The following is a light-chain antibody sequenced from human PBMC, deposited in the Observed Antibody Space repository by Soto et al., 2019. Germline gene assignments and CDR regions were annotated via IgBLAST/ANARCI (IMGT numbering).Light chain of an antibody. J-gene: IGKJ1*01. CDR2: DVS. V-gene: IGKV1-5*01. Sequence: DIQMTQSPSTLSASVGDRVIITCRASQSIGDWLAWYQQKPGKAPKVLIYDVSRLESGVPSRFSGSGSGTEFTLTISSLQPDDFATYYCQQHNNSPWTFGQGTKVEIE. CDR1: QSIGDW. CDR3: QQHNNSPWT.